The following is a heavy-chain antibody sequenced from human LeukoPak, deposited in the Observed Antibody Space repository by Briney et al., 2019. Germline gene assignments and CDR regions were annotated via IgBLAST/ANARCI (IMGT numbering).Heavy chain of an antibody. CDR2: IKQDGSEK. Sequence: GGSLRLSCAASGLTFSNYWMDWVRQAPEKGLECVANIKQDGSEKNYVDSVKGRFIISRDNAKNSLYLQMNTLRADDTAVYYCARDGFGTGSNWGQGTLVTVSS. V-gene: IGHV3-7*03. CDR3: ARDGFGTGSN. J-gene: IGHJ4*02. CDR1: GLTFSNYW. D-gene: IGHD3-16*01.